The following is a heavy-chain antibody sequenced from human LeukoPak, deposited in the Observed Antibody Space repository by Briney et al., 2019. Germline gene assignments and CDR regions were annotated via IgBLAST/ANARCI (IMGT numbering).Heavy chain of an antibody. CDR3: ARDFFCGGDCYSNY. D-gene: IGHD2-21*02. CDR2: IYSGGST. V-gene: IGHV3-53*01. Sequence: GGSLRLSCAASGFTVSSNYMSWVRQAPGKGLEWVSVIYSGGSTYYADSVKGRFTISRDNSKNTLYLQMNSLRAEDTAVYYCARDFFCGGDCYSNYWGQGTLVTVSS. J-gene: IGHJ4*02. CDR1: GFTVSSNY.